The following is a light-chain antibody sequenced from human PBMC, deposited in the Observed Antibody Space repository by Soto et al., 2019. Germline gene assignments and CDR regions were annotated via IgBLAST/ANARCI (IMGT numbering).Light chain of an antibody. Sequence: EIVWTQSTATLSLSPGERATLSCRASQSVSSYLAWYQQKPGQAPRLLIYDASNRATGIPARFSGRGSGTDFTLTISRLEPEDFAVYYCQQYGSSPWTFGQGTKVDIK. J-gene: IGKJ1*01. V-gene: IGKV3-20*01. CDR2: DAS. CDR3: QQYGSSPWT. CDR1: QSVSSY.